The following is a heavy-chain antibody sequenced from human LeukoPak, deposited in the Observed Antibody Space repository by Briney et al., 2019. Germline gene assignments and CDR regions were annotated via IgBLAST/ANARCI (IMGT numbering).Heavy chain of an antibody. Sequence: KSSETLSFTCTVSGGSISSSSYYWGWIRQPPGKGLEWIGSIYYSGSTYYNPSLKNRVTISVDTSKNQFSLKLSSVTAADTAVYYCASTDPIEYYDRSGSYWYFDLWGRGTLVTVSS. CDR3: ASTDPIEYYDRSGSYWYFDL. D-gene: IGHD3-22*01. CDR1: GGSISSSSYY. CDR2: IYYSGST. V-gene: IGHV4-39*01. J-gene: IGHJ2*01.